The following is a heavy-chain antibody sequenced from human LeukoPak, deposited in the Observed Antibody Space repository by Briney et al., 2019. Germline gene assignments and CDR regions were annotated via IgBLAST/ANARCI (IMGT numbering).Heavy chain of an antibody. Sequence: SETLSLTCTVSGGSISSYYWSWIRQPPGKGLEWIGYIYYSGSTNYNPSLKSRVTISVDTSKNQFSLKLSSVTAADTAVYYYARDRLNNWFDPWGQGTLVTVSS. CDR2: IYYSGST. D-gene: IGHD6-19*01. V-gene: IGHV4-59*01. CDR3: ARDRLNNWFDP. CDR1: GGSISSYY. J-gene: IGHJ5*02.